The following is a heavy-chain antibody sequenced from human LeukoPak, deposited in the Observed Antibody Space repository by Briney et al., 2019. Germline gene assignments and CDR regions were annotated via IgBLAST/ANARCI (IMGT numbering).Heavy chain of an antibody. CDR1: GGSISSGDYY. J-gene: IGHJ3*02. V-gene: IGHV4-30-4*08. CDR3: ARASLHDAFDI. Sequence: SQTLSLTCSVSGGSISSGDYYWSWIRQPPGTGLEWIGYIYFSGSTYYNPSLKSRVILSVDTSKNQFSLKLSSVTAADTAVYYCARASLHDAFDIWGQGTMVTVSS. CDR2: IYFSGST.